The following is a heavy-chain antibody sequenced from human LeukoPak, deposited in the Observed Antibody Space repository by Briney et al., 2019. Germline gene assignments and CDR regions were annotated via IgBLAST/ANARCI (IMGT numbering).Heavy chain of an antibody. CDR2: ISKSDGST. Sequence: GGSLRLSCAASGFNFSSYAMTWVREAPGKGLAWVSSISKSDGSTYYADSVKGRFTISRDNSKNTVYLHMDSLRVEDTAIYYCARGALIPDFRGQGTLVTVSS. D-gene: IGHD2-21*01. CDR1: GFNFSSYA. J-gene: IGHJ4*02. V-gene: IGHV3-23*01. CDR3: ARGALIPDF.